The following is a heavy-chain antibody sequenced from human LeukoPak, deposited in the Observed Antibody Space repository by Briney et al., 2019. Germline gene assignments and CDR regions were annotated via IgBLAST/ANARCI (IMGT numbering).Heavy chain of an antibody. Sequence: SETLSLTCTVSGGSISSSIYYWGWIRQPPGKGLEWIGSIYYSGSTYYNPSLKSRVTISVDTSKNQFSLKLSSVTAADTAVYYCARLGTYYGSGSYYDRWGQGNLVTVSS. CDR1: GGSISSSIYY. CDR3: ARLGTYYGSGSYYDR. J-gene: IGHJ4*02. D-gene: IGHD3-10*01. V-gene: IGHV4-39*01. CDR2: IYYSGST.